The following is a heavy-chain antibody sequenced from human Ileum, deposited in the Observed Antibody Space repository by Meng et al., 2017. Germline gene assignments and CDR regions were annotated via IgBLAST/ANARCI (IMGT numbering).Heavy chain of an antibody. Sequence: QVQLVQAGAEVKKPGASGKVSCKASGYTFTNYYMHWVRQAPGQGLEWMGIINPDDDTDSRTYYAQNFRGRFTLTRDTPTSTVYMELSNLRSEDTAVYYCARVGGHFGSLYAENHWGQGTLVTVSS. V-gene: IGHV1-46*01. CDR2: INPDDDTDSRT. CDR3: ARVGGHFGSLYAENH. D-gene: IGHD3-16*01. J-gene: IGHJ4*02. CDR1: GYTFTNYY.